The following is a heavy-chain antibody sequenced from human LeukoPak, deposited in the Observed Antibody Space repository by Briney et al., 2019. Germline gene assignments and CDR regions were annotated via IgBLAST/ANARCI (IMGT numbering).Heavy chain of an antibody. D-gene: IGHD3-10*01. Sequence: SETLSLTCTVSGGSISSYYWSWIRQPPGKGLEWIGYIYYSGSTNYNPSLKSRVTISVDTSKNQFSLKLSSVTAADTAVYYCARGVSYYGSGHPRRRTDAFDIWGQGTMVTVSS. V-gene: IGHV4-59*12. J-gene: IGHJ3*02. CDR3: ARGVSYYGSGHPRRRTDAFDI. CDR1: GGSISSYY. CDR2: IYYSGST.